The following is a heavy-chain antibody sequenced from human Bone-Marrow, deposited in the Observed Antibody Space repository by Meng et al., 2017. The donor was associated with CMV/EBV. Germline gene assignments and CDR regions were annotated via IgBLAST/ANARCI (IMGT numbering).Heavy chain of an antibody. V-gene: IGHV1-2*02. CDR3: ARDGSSWPGAFDY. Sequence: ASVNVSCKASGYTFTGYYMHWVRQAPGQGLEWMGWINPNSGGTNYAQKFQGRVTMTRDTSISTAYMELSRLRSDDTAVYYCARDGSSWPGAFDYWGQGTLVTVSS. J-gene: IGHJ4*02. CDR1: GYTFTGYY. CDR2: INPNSGGT. D-gene: IGHD6-13*01.